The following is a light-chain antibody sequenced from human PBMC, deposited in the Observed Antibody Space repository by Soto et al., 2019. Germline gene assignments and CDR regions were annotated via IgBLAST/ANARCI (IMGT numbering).Light chain of an antibody. V-gene: IGKV3-20*01. CDR2: AAS. Sequence: EVVLTQSPGTLSLSPGERATLSCRASQIVTINSLAWYQQKPGQPPRLLIYAASTRASAIPDRFSGSGSGTDFTLTISRLQPEDFGLYYCQQYGDSPCTFGPGTRVDVK. CDR3: QQYGDSPCT. CDR1: QIVTINS. J-gene: IGKJ3*01.